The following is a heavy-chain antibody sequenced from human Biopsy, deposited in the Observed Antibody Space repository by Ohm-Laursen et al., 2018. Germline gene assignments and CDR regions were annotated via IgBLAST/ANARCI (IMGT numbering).Heavy chain of an antibody. V-gene: IGHV4-59*07. CDR1: GGSFSTYY. CDR3: ARVSRSIYDSTFDSFNI. D-gene: IGHD3-22*01. J-gene: IGHJ3*02. CDR2: IDYRGST. Sequence: SDTLSLTCHVSGGSFSTYYWTWIRQPPGKGLEWIACIDYRGSTNYNPSLKSRVSISIDTSKNQLSLRLNSVTAADTAVYYCARVSRSIYDSTFDSFNIWGPGTMVTVSS.